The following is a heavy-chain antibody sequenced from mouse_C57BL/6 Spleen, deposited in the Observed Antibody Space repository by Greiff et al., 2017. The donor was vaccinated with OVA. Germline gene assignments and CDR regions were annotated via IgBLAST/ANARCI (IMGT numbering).Heavy chain of an antibody. J-gene: IGHJ2*01. CDR2: ISSGSSTI. Sequence: DVQLVESGGGLVKPGGSLKLSCAASGFTFSDYGMHWVRQAPEKGLEWVAYISSGSSTIYYADTVKGRFTISRDNAKNTLFLQMTSLRSEDTAMYYCARGITNYYFDYWGQGTTLTVSS. CDR3: ARGITNYYFDY. V-gene: IGHV5-17*01. CDR1: GFTFSDYG. D-gene: IGHD1-1*01.